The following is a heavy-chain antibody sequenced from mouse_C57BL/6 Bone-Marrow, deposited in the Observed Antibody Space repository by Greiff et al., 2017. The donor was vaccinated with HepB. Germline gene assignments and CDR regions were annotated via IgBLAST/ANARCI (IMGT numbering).Heavy chain of an antibody. CDR2: ISDGGSYT. CDR3: ARDSSGY. V-gene: IGHV5-4*01. Sequence: EVQLVESGGGLVKPGGSLKLSCAASGFTFSSYAMSWVRQTPEKRLEWVATISDGGSYTYYPDNVKGRFTISRDNAKNNLYLQMSHLKSEDTAMYYCARDSSGYWGQGTTLTVSS. J-gene: IGHJ2*01. CDR1: GFTFSSYA. D-gene: IGHD3-2*02.